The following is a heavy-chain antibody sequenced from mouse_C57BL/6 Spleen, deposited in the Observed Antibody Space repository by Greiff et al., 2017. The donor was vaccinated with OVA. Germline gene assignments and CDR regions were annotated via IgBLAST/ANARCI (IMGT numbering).Heavy chain of an antibody. D-gene: IGHD3-3*01. CDR1: GYTFTDYE. V-gene: IGHV1-15*01. CDR2: IDPVTGGT. Sequence: VQLQQSGAELVRPGASVTLSCKASGYTFTDYEMHWVKQTPVHGLEWIGAIDPVTGGTAYNQKFKGKAILTADKSSSTAYMELRSLTAEDSAVYYCTRSAVSAYWGQGTLVTVSA. J-gene: IGHJ3*01. CDR3: TRSAVSAY.